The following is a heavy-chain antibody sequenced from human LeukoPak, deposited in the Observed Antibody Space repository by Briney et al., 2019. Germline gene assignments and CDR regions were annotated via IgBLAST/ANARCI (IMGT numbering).Heavy chain of an antibody. CDR3: ARDEGSGWYHTGDY. Sequence: SETLSLTCAVSGGSISSSNWWSWVRQPPGKGLEWIGEIYHSGSTNYNPSLKSRVTISVDKSKNQFSLKLSSVTAADTAVYYCARDEGSGWYHTGDYWGQGTLVTVSS. CDR2: IYHSGST. J-gene: IGHJ4*02. V-gene: IGHV4-4*02. CDR1: GGSISSSNW. D-gene: IGHD6-19*01.